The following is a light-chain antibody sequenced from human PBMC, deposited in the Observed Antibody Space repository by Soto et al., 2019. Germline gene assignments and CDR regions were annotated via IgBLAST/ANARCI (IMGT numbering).Light chain of an antibody. V-gene: IGLV2-14*01. CDR2: EVS. CDR3: FSYTSSGTYV. Sequence: QSVLTQPASVSGSPGQSITISCTGTSSDVGNYTYVSWYQQHPGKAPKLMIYEVSNRPSGVSNRFSGSKSGNTASLTISGLQAADETDYYCFSYTSSGTYVFGTGTKVTVL. CDR1: SSDVGNYTY. J-gene: IGLJ1*01.